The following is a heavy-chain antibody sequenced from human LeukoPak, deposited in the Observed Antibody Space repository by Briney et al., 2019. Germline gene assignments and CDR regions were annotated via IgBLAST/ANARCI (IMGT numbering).Heavy chain of an antibody. V-gene: IGHV5-51*01. CDR2: IYPGDSDT. J-gene: IGHJ3*02. D-gene: IGHD2-8*02. Sequence: GESLKISCKGSGYSFTSYWIGWVRQMPGKGLEWMAIIYPGDSDTRYSPSFQGQVTISADTSINTACLQWSSLKASDTAMYYCASPRHPWSFDIWGQGTLVTVSS. CDR3: ASPRHPWSFDI. CDR1: GYSFTSYW.